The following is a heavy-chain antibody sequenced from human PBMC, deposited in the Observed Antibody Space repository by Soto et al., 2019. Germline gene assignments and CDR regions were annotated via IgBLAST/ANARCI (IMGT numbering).Heavy chain of an antibody. V-gene: IGHV1-3*01. CDR3: ARRYCSSTSCYYYYYGMDV. CDR2: INAGNGNT. CDR1: GYTFTSYA. J-gene: IGHJ6*02. Sequence: QVQLVQSGAEVKKPGASVKVSCKASGYTFTSYAMHWVRQAPGQRLEWMGWINAGNGNTKYSQKFQGRVTITRDTSASTAYMELSSLRSDVTAVYYCARRYCSSTSCYYYYYGMDVWGQGTTVTVSS. D-gene: IGHD2-2*01.